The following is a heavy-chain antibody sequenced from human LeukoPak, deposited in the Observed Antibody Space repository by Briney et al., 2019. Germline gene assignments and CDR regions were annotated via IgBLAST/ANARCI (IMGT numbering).Heavy chain of an antibody. CDR1: GFTFSSYA. V-gene: IGHV3-30-3*01. J-gene: IGHJ1*01. D-gene: IGHD3-22*01. Sequence: PGRSLRLSCAASGFTFSSYAMHWVRQAPGKGLEWEAVISYDGSNKYYADSVKGRFTISRDNSKNTLYLQMNSLRAEDTAVYYCAKELSGSFQPGYFQHWGQGTLVTVSS. CDR3: AKELSGSFQPGYFQH. CDR2: ISYDGSNK.